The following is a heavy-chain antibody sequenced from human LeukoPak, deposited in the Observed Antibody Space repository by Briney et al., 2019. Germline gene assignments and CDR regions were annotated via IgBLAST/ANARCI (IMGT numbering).Heavy chain of an antibody. CDR3: AREGSESTPYYYDSSGYYYAWFDP. J-gene: IGHJ5*02. CDR1: GGTFSSYA. CDR2: IIPIFGTA. V-gene: IGHV1-69*05. D-gene: IGHD3-22*01. Sequence: GSSVKVSCKASGGTFSSYAISWVRQAPGQGLEWMGRIIPIFGTANYAQKFQGRVTITTDESTSTAYMELSSLISEDTAVYYCAREGSESTPYYYDSSGYYYAWFDPWGQGTLVTVSS.